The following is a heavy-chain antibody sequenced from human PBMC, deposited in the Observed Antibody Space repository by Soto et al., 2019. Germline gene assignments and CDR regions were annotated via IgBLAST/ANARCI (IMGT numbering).Heavy chain of an antibody. D-gene: IGHD2-15*01. V-gene: IGHV1-18*04. CDR3: ARVRVVVGATIDS. Sequence: QVQLVQSGSEVKKPGASVKVSCKASGYTFSSNSIHWVRQAPGQGLEWMGWITPFNGDPSYAQKFQGRVTMTTDTSPSTVFMELRSLRFDDTAVYYCARVRVVVGATIDSWGQGTLVTVSS. CDR2: ITPFNGDP. J-gene: IGHJ4*02. CDR1: GYTFSSNS.